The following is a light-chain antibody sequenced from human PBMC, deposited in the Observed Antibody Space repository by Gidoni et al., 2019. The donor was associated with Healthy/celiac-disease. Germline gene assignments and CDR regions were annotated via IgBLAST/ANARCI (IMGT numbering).Light chain of an antibody. CDR3: MQALQTPT. J-gene: IGKJ1*01. V-gene: IGKV2-28*01. CDR2: LGS. CDR1: QSLLHSNGYNY. Sequence: DIVMTQSPLSLPVTPGEPASISCRSSQSLLHSNGYNYLDWYLQKPGQSPQLLIYLGSNRASGVPDRFSGSESGTDFTLKISRVEADDVGVYYCMQALQTPTFGQXTKVEIK.